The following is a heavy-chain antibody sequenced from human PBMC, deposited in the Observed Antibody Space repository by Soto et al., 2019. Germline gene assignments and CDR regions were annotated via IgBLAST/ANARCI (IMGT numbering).Heavy chain of an antibody. CDR2: ISSSSSYI. CDR1: GFTFSSYS. J-gene: IGHJ4*02. Sequence: EVQLVESGGGLVKPGGSLRLSCAASGFTFSSYSMNWVRQAPGKGLEWVSSISSSSSYIYYADSVKGRFTISSDNAKNSLYLQMNSLRAEDTAVYYCARVSGSGSYYADYWGQGTLVTVSS. D-gene: IGHD3-10*01. V-gene: IGHV3-21*06. CDR3: ARVSGSGSYYADY.